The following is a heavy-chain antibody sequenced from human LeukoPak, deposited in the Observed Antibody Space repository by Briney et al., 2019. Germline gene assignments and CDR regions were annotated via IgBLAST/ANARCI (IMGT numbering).Heavy chain of an antibody. D-gene: IGHD1-26*01. CDR3: ARAGLVGATTLYRAFDI. Sequence: GASVTVSCKASGGTFSSYAISWVRQAPGQGLEWMGGIIPIFGTANYAQKFQGRVTITADESTSTAYMELSSLRSEDTAVYYCARAGLVGATTLYRAFDIWGQGTMVTVSS. J-gene: IGHJ3*02. CDR1: GGTFSSYA. V-gene: IGHV1-69*13. CDR2: IIPIFGTA.